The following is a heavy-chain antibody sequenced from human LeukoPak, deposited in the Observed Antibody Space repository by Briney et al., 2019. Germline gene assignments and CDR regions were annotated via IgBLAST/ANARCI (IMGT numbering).Heavy chain of an antibody. Sequence: GGSLRLSCAASGFTCRNHGMHWVRQAPGKGREWVAVIWYDGSNEYYADSVKGSFTISRDNSKNTLYLQMNSLRDEDTAIYYCARDRSSTYCDSWGQGTVVTVSS. V-gene: IGHV3-33*01. CDR1: GFTCRNHG. CDR2: IWYDGSNE. J-gene: IGHJ4*02. D-gene: IGHD2-2*01. CDR3: ARDRSSTYCDS.